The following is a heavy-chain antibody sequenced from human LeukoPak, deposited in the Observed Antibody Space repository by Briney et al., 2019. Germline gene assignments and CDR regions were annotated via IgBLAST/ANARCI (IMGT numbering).Heavy chain of an antibody. CDR3: ARSRLLWLGELMGGFDY. V-gene: IGHV4-34*01. CDR1: GGSFSGYY. CDR2: INHSGST. D-gene: IGHD3-10*01. Sequence: SETLSLTCAVYGGSFSGYYWSWIRQPPGKGLEWIGEINHSGSTNYNPSLKSRVTISVDTSKNQFSLKLSSVTAADTAVYYCARSRLLWLGELMGGFDYWGQGTLVTVSS. J-gene: IGHJ4*02.